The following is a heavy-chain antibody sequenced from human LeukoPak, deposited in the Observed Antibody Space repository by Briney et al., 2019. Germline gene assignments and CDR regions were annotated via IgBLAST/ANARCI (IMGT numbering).Heavy chain of an antibody. CDR2: ISVYNDNT. D-gene: IGHD2-2*01. CDR3: ARDCSSTSCPYWGPTVTNFWPLDY. J-gene: IGHJ4*02. Sequence: ASVKVSCKASGYIFNSYGINWVRQAPGHGLEWMGWISVYNDNTNYAEKFQGRVTMTTDTSTNTAYMELRSLRFDDTAVYYCARDCSSTSCPYWGPTVTNFWPLDYWGQGTLVTVSS. V-gene: IGHV1-18*01. CDR1: GYIFNSYG.